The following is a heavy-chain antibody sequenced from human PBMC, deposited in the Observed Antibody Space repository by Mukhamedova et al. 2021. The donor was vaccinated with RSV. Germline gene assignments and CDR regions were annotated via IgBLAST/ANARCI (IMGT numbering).Heavy chain of an antibody. CDR2: LYTSGST. Sequence: NWIRQPAGKGLEWIGRLYTSGSTDYNPSLKSRVTISVDTSKNQFSMKLTSVTAADTAEYYCARDEPYSSRWYFAFDIWCQGTM. CDR3: ARDEPYSSRWYFAFDI. V-gene: IGHV4-61*02. J-gene: IGHJ3*02. D-gene: IGHD6-13*01.